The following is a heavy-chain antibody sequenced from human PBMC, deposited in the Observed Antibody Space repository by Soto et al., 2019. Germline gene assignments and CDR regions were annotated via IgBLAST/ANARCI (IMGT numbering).Heavy chain of an antibody. CDR3: ARGPPINYYGIGGYYYFDY. Sequence: PSETLSLTCAVSGDSISSSNWWSWVRRPPGKGLEWIGEIYHTGSTNYNPSLKSRVTISVDKSKNQFSLKLNSVTAADTAVYYCARGPPINYYGIGGYYYFDYWGQGTLVTVS. V-gene: IGHV4-4*02. CDR2: IYHTGST. CDR1: GDSISSSNW. J-gene: IGHJ4*02. D-gene: IGHD3-22*01.